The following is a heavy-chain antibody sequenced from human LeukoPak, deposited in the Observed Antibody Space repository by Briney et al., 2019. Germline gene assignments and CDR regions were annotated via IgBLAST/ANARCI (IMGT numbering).Heavy chain of an antibody. CDR1: GFTFSSYA. CDR2: ISGSGGST. J-gene: IGHJ4*02. D-gene: IGHD3-22*01. CDR3: AKDRRKYYYYSSGYFLFDY. V-gene: IGHV3-23*01. Sequence: PGAPLRLSCAASGFTFSSYAMIWLRQAPGKGLEWVSAISGSGGSTYYADSVKGRFTISRDNSKNSLYLQMNGLRAEDTAVYYCAKDRRKYYYYSSGYFLFDYWGQGTLVTVSS.